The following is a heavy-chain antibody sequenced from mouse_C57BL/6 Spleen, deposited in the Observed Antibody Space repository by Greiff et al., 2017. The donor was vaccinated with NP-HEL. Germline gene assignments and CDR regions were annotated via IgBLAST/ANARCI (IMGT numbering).Heavy chain of an antibody. D-gene: IGHD4-1*01. Sequence: QVQLQQPGAELVKPGASVKLSCKASGYTFTSYWMHWVKQRPGQGLEWIGMIHPNSGSTNYNEKFKSKATLTVDKSSSTAYMQLSSLTSEDSAVYYCLCGTSYWYFDVWGTGTTVTVSS. J-gene: IGHJ1*03. CDR3: LCGTSYWYFDV. V-gene: IGHV1-64*01. CDR1: GYTFTSYW. CDR2: IHPNSGST.